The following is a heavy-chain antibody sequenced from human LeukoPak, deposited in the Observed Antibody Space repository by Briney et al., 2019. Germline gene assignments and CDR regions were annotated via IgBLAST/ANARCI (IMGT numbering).Heavy chain of an antibody. CDR1: GYTFSGHY. CDR2: INPNSGGT. Sequence: ASVKVSCKASGYTFSGHYIHWVRQAPGQGLEWMGWINPNSGGTNYAQKFQGRVTMTRDTSISTAYMELSRLRSDDTAVYYCARVLPYYYDSTGGPPFDYWGQGTLVTVSS. CDR3: ARVLPYYYDSTGGPPFDY. V-gene: IGHV1-2*02. J-gene: IGHJ4*02. D-gene: IGHD3-22*01.